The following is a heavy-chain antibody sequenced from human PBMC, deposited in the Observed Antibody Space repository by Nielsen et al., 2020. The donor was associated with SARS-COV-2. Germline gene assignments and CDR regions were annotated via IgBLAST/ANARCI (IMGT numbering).Heavy chain of an antibody. CDR1: GGTFSSDA. Sequence: SVKVSCKASGGTFSSDAFSWVRQAPGQGLEWVGTIIIIFDTANYAQKSQGRVTITADASANTAYMQLSSLRSEDTAVYYCARHDYGGNSPIDSWGQGTLVTVSS. CDR2: IIIIFDTA. V-gene: IGHV1-69*13. D-gene: IGHD4-23*01. J-gene: IGHJ4*02. CDR3: ARHDYGGNSPIDS.